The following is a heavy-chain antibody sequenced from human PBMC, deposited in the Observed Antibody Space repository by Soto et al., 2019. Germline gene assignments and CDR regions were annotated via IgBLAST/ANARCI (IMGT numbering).Heavy chain of an antibody. CDR1: GGSFSGYY. J-gene: IGHJ4*02. CDR2: INHSGST. CDR3: ASLRTVVVAARRGYYFDY. V-gene: IGHV4-34*01. D-gene: IGHD2-15*01. Sequence: QVQLQQWGAGLLKPSETLSITCAVYGGSFSGYYWSWIRQPPGKGLEWIGEINHSGSTNYNPSLESRVTISVDTSKSQFSLKLSSVTAADTAVYSCASLRTVVVAARRGYYFDYWGQGTLVTVSS.